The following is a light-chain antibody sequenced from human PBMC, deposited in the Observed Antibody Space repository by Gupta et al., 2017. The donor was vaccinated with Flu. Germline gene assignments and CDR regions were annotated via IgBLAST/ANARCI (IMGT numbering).Light chain of an antibody. CDR3: QHYYSSPFT. J-gene: IGKJ3*01. CDR2: GAS. V-gene: IGKV3-20*01. CDR1: QGIRTN. Sequence: GERGTLSCRASQGIRTNLAWFQQKPGPATRLMIYGASSRATGIPSRFRGSASGTDFTRNISRLEHEDFAVYYCQHYYSSPFTFGPGTKVDIK.